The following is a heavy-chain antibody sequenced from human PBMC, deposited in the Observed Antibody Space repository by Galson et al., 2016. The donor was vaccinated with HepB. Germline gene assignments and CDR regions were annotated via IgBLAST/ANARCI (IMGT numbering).Heavy chain of an antibody. CDR3: ASSVRGSGSPPGGY. Sequence: SLRLSCAASGFTFSDYYMNWVRQAPGKGLEWVSSISSSSTRYYADSVKGRFTISRDNAKNTLYLQMNSLRAEDTAVYYCASSVRGSGSPPGGYWGQGTLVTVSS. D-gene: IGHD3-10*01. CDR1: GFTFSDYY. CDR2: ISSSSTR. V-gene: IGHV3-69-1*01. J-gene: IGHJ4*02.